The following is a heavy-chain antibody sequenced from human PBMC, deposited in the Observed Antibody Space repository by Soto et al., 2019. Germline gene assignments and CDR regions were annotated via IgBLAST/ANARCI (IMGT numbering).Heavy chain of an antibody. CDR3: AKEASIAVANSNGFVQH. V-gene: IGHV3-23*01. D-gene: IGHD6-13*01. J-gene: IGHJ1*01. CDR2: VSGSGDST. CDR1: AFTFSSYA. Sequence: EVQLLESGGGLVQPGGSLRLSCAASAFTFSSYALTWVRRAPGKGLEWVSAVSGSGDSTKYADSVKGRFSISSDNSKNTLDLQMNSLRPEDTAVYYCAKEASIAVANSNGFVQHWGQCTLVTVSS.